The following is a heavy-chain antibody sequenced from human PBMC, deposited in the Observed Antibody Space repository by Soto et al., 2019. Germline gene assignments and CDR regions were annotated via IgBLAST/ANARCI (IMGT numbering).Heavy chain of an antibody. J-gene: IGHJ6*02. CDR2: ISGSGGST. CDR1: GFTFSSYA. V-gene: IGHV3-23*01. CDR3: AKDRIAAAGILDYYGMDV. Sequence: PGGSLRLSCASSGFTFSSYAMSWVRQAPGKGLEWVSAISGSGGSTYYADSVKGRFTISRDNSKNTLYLQMNSLRAEDTAVYYCAKDRIAAAGILDYYGMDVWGQGTTVTVSS. D-gene: IGHD6-13*01.